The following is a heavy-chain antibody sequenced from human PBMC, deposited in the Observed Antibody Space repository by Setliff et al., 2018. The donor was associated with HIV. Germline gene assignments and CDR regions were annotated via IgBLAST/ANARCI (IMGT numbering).Heavy chain of an antibody. V-gene: IGHV3-30*03. J-gene: IGHJ4*02. Sequence: GGSLRLSCATSGFTFEDYGMSWVRQAPGKGLEWVAVTSFDEGIKYYRDSVKGRFTISRDNSKNTVYLQMNSLKTEDTAIYYCARDPTIPSPDYFDHWGQGTLVTVSS. D-gene: IGHD4-4*01. CDR3: ARDPTIPSPDYFDH. CDR1: GFTFEDYG. CDR2: TSFDEGIK.